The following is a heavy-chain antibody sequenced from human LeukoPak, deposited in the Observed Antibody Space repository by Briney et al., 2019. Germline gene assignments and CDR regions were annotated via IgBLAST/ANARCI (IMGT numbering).Heavy chain of an antibody. CDR3: ARHSGAFDI. Sequence: MTSETLSLTCTVSGGSMSSSSYYWGWIRQPPGKGLEWIGSIYYSGSTYYNPSLKSRVTISVDTSKNQFSLKLSSVTAADTAVYYCARHSGAFDIWGQGTMVTVSS. CDR1: GGSMSSSSYY. CDR2: IYYSGST. D-gene: IGHD3-10*01. J-gene: IGHJ3*02. V-gene: IGHV4-39*01.